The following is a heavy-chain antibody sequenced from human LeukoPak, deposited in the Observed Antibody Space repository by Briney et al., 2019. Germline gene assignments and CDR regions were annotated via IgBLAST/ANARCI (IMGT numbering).Heavy chain of an antibody. J-gene: IGHJ4*02. CDR2: ISAYNGNT. D-gene: IGHD3-22*01. V-gene: IGHV1-18*01. CDR1: GYTFTSYG. Sequence: GASVKVSCKASGYTFTSYGISWVRQAPGQGLEWMGWISAYNGNTNYAQKLQGRVTMPTDTSTSTAYMELRSLRSDDTAVYYCARDRGVYYYDSSGYPGGYWGQGTLVTVSS. CDR3: ARDRGVYYYDSSGYPGGY.